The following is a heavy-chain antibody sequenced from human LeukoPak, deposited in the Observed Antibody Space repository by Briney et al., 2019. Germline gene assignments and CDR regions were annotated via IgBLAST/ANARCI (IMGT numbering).Heavy chain of an antibody. CDR1: GYTFTSYY. D-gene: IGHD3-22*01. Sequence: ASVKVSCKASGYTFTSYYMHWVRQAHGQGLEWMGIINPSGGSTSYAQKFQVRFTMSRDTSTSTVYMELSSLRSEDTAVYYCARDEGGYYHPLYYFDYWGQGTLVTVSS. J-gene: IGHJ4*02. CDR3: ARDEGGYYHPLYYFDY. V-gene: IGHV1-46*01. CDR2: INPSGGST.